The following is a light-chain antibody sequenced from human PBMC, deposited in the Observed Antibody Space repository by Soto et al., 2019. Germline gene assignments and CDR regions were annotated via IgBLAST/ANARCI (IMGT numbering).Light chain of an antibody. CDR3: SSYAGSVL. V-gene: IGLV1-40*01. J-gene: IGLJ2*01. CDR1: SSNIGAGYD. Sequence: QSVLTQPPSVSGAPGQRVTISCTGSSSNIGAGYDVHWYQQLPGTAPKLLIYGNSNRPSGVPDRFSGSKSGTSASLAITGLQAEDEADYYCSSYAGSVLFGGGTKVTVL. CDR2: GNS.